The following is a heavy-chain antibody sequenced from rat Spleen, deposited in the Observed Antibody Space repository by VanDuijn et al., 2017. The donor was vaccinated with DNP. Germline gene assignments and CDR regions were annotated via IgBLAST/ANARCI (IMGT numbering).Heavy chain of an antibody. Sequence: QVQLKESGPGLVQPSQTLSLTCTVSGFSLSSYSVNWIRQPPGKGLEWIGAMWSGGTTDYNSALKSRLSITRYTSKNQVLLKMNGLQTEDTAMYFCARSAYGYNLNWFAYWGQGTLVTVSS. D-gene: IGHD1-9*01. V-gene: IGHV2-15*01. J-gene: IGHJ3*01. CDR2: MWSGGTT. CDR3: ARSAYGYNLNWFAY. CDR1: GFSLSSYS.